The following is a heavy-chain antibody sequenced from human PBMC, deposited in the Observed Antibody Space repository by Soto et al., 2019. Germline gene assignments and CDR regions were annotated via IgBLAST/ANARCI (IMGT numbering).Heavy chain of an antibody. CDR1: GGSISSGDYY. CDR2: IYYSGNT. D-gene: IGHD4-17*01. Sequence: QVQLQESGPGLVKPSQTLSLTCTVSGGSISSGDYYWTWIRQFPGQGLEWIGYIYYSGNTHYNPSLRSRLSMYVDTSMNQFSLNLTSVTAADTAVYYCARDLLTTGGDAFDIWGQGTMVTVSS. CDR3: ARDLLTTGGDAFDI. J-gene: IGHJ3*02. V-gene: IGHV4-30-4*01.